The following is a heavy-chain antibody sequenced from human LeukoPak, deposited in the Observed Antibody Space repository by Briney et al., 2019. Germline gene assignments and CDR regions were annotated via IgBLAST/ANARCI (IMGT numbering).Heavy chain of an antibody. D-gene: IGHD3-10*01. V-gene: IGHV3-66*01. J-gene: IGHJ6*02. CDR3: ARDRGFGESYYYGMDV. CDR1: GFTVSSYY. CDR2: IYSGGST. Sequence: GGSLRLSCAASGFTVSSYYMSWVRQAPGKGLEWVSVIYSGGSTYYADSVKGRFTISRDNSKNTLYLQMNSLRAEDTAVYYCARDRGFGESYYYGMDVWGQGTTVTVSS.